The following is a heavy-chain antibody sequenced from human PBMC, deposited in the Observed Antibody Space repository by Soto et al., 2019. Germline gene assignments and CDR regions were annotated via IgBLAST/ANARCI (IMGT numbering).Heavy chain of an antibody. CDR2: IYDDGAT. CDR3: ARGALYSYGSYFDC. CDR1: GFAVSTDY. V-gene: IGHV3-53*01. Sequence: GGSLRLSCAASGFAVSTDYLIWVRRAPGMGLECVSVIYDDGATYYADSVRGRFTISRDNSKNTLYLQMNSLRAEDTAVYFCARGALYSYGSYFDCWGQGTLVTVSS. D-gene: IGHD5-18*01. J-gene: IGHJ4*02.